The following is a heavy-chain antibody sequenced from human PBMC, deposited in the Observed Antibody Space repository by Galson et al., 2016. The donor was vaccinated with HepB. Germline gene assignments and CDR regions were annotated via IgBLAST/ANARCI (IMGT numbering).Heavy chain of an antibody. CDR1: GFSLHTSGMC. CDR3: ARRTYLVDAFDI. J-gene: IGHJ3*02. D-gene: IGHD1-1*01. CDR2: IDWDDDK. V-gene: IGHV2-70*01. Sequence: PALVKPPQTLTLTCTFSGFSLHTSGMCVSWIRQPPGKALEWLALIDWDDDKYYNTPLKTRLTISKDTSKNQVVLTMTNMDPVDTATYYCARRTYLVDAFDIWGQGTMVTVSS.